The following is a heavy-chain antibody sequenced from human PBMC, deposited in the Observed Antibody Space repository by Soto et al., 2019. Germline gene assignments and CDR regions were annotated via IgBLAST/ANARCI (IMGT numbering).Heavy chain of an antibody. Sequence: PSETLSLTCTVSGGSISNGGYYWSWIRQHPGKGLEWIGYIYYSGSTYYNPSLKSRVTISVDTSKNQFSLKLSSVTAADTAVYYCASGIAAAGQFDYWGQGTLVTVSS. J-gene: IGHJ4*02. CDR1: GGSISNGGYY. V-gene: IGHV4-31*03. CDR3: ASGIAAAGQFDY. CDR2: IYYSGST. D-gene: IGHD6-13*01.